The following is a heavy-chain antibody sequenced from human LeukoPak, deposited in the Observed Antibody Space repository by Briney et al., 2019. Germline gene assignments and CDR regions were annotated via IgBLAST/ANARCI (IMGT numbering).Heavy chain of an antibody. CDR3: VRGRGTTVTTSVVYDY. Sequence: ASVKVSCKASGYTFIDYYMHWVRQAPGEGPEWMGWINPNSGGTQFAQKFQGRATMTRDTSITTAYMELNTLSSDDTAVYYCVRGRGTTVTTSVVYDYWGQGTLVTVSS. CDR2: INPNSGGT. CDR1: GYTFIDYY. V-gene: IGHV1-2*02. J-gene: IGHJ4*02. D-gene: IGHD4-17*01.